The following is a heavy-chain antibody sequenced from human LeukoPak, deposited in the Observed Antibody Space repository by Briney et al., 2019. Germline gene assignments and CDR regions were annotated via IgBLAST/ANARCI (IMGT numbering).Heavy chain of an antibody. CDR3: AGATTVTTLASGMDV. D-gene: IGHD4-17*01. J-gene: IGHJ6*02. V-gene: IGHV4-59*10. CDR2: IYTSGST. Sequence: SETLSLTCAVYGGSFSGYYWSWIRQPAGKGLEWIGRIYTSGSTNYNPSLKSRVTMSVDTSKNQFSLKLSSVTAADTAVYYCAGATTVTTLASGMDVWGQGTTVTVSS. CDR1: GGSFSGYY.